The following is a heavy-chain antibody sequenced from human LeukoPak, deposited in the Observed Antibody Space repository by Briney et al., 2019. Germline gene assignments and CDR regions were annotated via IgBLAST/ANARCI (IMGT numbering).Heavy chain of an antibody. Sequence: GGSLRLSCAASGFTFSSYWMHWVRQAPGKGLEWVADIRYDGSVRHYVDSVKGRFTISRDNSKNTLYLEMGSLTTEDTAVYYCATPLSASSTDYWGQGTLVTVSS. CDR3: ATPLSASSTDY. CDR1: GFTFSSYW. V-gene: IGHV3-30*02. CDR2: IRYDGSVR. J-gene: IGHJ4*02. D-gene: IGHD6-6*01.